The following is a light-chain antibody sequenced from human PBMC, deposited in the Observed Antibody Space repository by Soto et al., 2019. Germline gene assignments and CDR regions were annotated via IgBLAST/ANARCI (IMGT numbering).Light chain of an antibody. J-gene: IGKJ5*01. CDR1: QSVSSSY. CDR2: GAS. CDR3: QQYGSSSGIT. Sequence: EIVLTQSPGTLSLSPGERATLSCRASQSVSSSYLAWYQQKPGQAPRLPIYGASSRATGIPDRFSGSGSGTDFTLTISRLEPEDFAVYYCQQYGSSSGITFGQGTRLEIK. V-gene: IGKV3-20*01.